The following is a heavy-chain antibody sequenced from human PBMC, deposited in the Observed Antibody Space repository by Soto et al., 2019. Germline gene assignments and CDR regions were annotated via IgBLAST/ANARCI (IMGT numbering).Heavy chain of an antibody. D-gene: IGHD4-17*01. CDR1: GYTFTGYY. CDR3: ARTTVTILGLFDY. J-gene: IGHJ4*02. CDR2: INPNSGGT. Sequence: ASVNVSCKASGYTFTGYYMHWVRQAPGQGLEWMGWINPNSGGTNYAQKFQGWVTMTRDTSISTAYMELSRLRSDDTAVYYCARTTVTILGLFDYWGQGTLVTVSS. V-gene: IGHV1-2*04.